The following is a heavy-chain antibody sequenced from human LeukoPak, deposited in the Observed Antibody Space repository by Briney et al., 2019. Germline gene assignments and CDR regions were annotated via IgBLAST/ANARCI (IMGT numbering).Heavy chain of an antibody. CDR3: ARQEYYYGSGSYHPPYYFDY. CDR1: GGSIITSSYY. V-gene: IGHV4-39*01. Sequence: SETLSLTCTVSGGSIITSSYYWGWIRQPPGKGLEWIGSIYYSGNTYYNPSLESRVTISVDTSKNQFSLKLSSVTAADTAVYYCARQEYYYGSGSYHPPYYFDYWGQGTLVTVSS. J-gene: IGHJ4*02. CDR2: IYYSGNT. D-gene: IGHD3-10*01.